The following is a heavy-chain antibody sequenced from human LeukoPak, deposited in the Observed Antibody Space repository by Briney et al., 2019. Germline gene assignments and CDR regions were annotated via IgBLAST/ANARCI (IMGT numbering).Heavy chain of an antibody. CDR3: ATNLIGAGEYFQQ. CDR1: GLRLSDYY. D-gene: IGHD2/OR15-2a*01. J-gene: IGHJ1*01. Sequence: PVGGLRLSCAASGLRLSDYYVSWIRQAPGKGLQWVSYISSGGDIMHYADSVKGRFTSSRDNAKSSGYVKMNSLGAEDTAVYYCATNLIGAGEYFQQRRQGTLLTVSS. V-gene: IGHV3-11*01. CDR2: ISSGGDIM.